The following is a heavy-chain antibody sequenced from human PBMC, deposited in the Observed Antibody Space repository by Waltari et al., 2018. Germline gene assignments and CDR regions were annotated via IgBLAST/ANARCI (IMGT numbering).Heavy chain of an antibody. V-gene: IGHV4-39*07. CDR2: FSYNGNT. D-gene: IGHD2-21*01. CDR3: ARGLGAIY. CDR1: GGSITTITYF. J-gene: IGHJ4*01. Sequence: QLQMQESGPGLVRPSETLSLTCAVSGGSITTITYFWGWIRQPPGKGLEWIASFSYNGNTYYNPSLKSGVTISGDTSKNQFSLLLSSVTAADTAVYYCARGLGAIYWGHGTLVTVSS.